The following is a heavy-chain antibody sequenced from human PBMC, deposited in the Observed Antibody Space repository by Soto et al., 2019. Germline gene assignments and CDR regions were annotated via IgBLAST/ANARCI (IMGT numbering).Heavy chain of an antibody. Sequence: ASVKVSCKASGNTFTSYDINWVRQATGHGLEWMGWINPNSENIGYAQKFQGRVTMTRDTAIRTAYMEVSRLRSDDTAVYYCARGRASGSYYLLDYWGQGTLVTVS. V-gene: IGHV1-8*01. CDR3: ARGRASGSYYLLDY. CDR2: INPNSENI. D-gene: IGHD3-10*01. CDR1: GNTFTSYD. J-gene: IGHJ4*02.